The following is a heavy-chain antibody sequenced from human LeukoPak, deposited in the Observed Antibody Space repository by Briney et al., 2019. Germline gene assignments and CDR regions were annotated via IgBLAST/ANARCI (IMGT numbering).Heavy chain of an antibody. J-gene: IGHJ5*02. D-gene: IGHD3/OR15-3a*01. V-gene: IGHV4-59*08. CDR3: ARRIVGTGWGRENWLDP. CDR1: GDSISNYL. Sequence: SETLTLTCTVSGDSISNYLWNWIRQPPGKGVEWIIYTYYNGNNNFNPSLRSRVSMSVDTSKNQFSLKLTSMTAADTAIYYCARRIVGTGWGRENWLDPWGQGTLVTVSS. CDR2: TYYNGNN.